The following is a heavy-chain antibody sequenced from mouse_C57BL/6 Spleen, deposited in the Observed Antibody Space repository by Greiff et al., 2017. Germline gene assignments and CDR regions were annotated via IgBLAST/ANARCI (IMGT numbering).Heavy chain of an antibody. CDR2: INPNNGGT. CDR1: GYTFTDYY. D-gene: IGHD1-1*01. J-gene: IGHJ4*01. V-gene: IGHV1-26*01. Sequence: EVQLQQSGPELVKPGASVKISCKASGYTFTDYYMNWVKQSHGKSLEWIGDINPNNGGTSYNQKFKGKATLTVDKSSSPAYMELRSLTSEDSAVYYCAMHLISTVENYAMDYWGQGTSVTVSS. CDR3: AMHLISTVENYAMDY.